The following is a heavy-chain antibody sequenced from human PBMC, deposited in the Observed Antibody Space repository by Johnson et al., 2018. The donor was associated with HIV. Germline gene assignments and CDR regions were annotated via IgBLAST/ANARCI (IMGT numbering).Heavy chain of an antibody. D-gene: IGHD3-10*01. CDR2: IKQDGSEK. Sequence: VQLVESGGCLVQPGGSLRLSCAASASIFRSYWMSWVRQAPGKGLEWVANIKQDGSEKYCVDSVKGRFTISRENAKNSLYLQMNSLRAEDTAVYYCARGGLLWFGHPADWGQGTMVTVSS. V-gene: IGHV3-7*02. CDR1: ASIFRSYW. CDR3: ARGGLLWFGHPAD. J-gene: IGHJ3*01.